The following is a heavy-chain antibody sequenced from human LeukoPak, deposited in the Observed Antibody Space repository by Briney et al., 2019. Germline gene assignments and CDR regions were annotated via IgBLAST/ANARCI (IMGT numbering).Heavy chain of an antibody. J-gene: IGHJ4*02. V-gene: IGHV3-23*01. D-gene: IGHD3-22*01. CDR1: GFTFSNYA. CDR2: IGNSGGST. Sequence: GGSLRVSCAASGFTFSNYAMSWVRQAPGKGLEWVSVIGNSGGSTYYADSVKGRFSISRDNSKNTLYLQMNSLRAEDTAVYYCAKVNPDSSGFYSPFDYWGQGTLVTVSS. CDR3: AKVNPDSSGFYSPFDY.